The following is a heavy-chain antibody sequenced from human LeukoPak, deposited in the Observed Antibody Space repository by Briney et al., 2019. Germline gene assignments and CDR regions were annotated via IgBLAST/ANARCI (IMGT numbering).Heavy chain of an antibody. V-gene: IGHV1-69*13. CDR2: MIPIFSTA. D-gene: IGHD5-12*01. CDR1: GGTFSSYA. J-gene: IGHJ4*02. CDR3: ASHGGKSGYDYPLGT. Sequence: SVKVSCKASGGTFSSYAISWVRQAAGQGREWMGGMIPIFSTANYAQKFQGRVTITADEPTSTAYMELSSLRAEDTAVYYCASHGGKSGYDYPLGTWGQGTLVTVSS.